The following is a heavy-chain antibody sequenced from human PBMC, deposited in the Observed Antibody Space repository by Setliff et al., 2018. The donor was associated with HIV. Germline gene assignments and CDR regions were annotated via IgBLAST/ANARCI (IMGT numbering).Heavy chain of an antibody. J-gene: IGHJ4*02. D-gene: IGHD2-15*01. CDR3: ARSLGYCTGGSCYFDH. V-gene: IGHV1-18*03. CDR2: INPNNGNT. Sequence: ASVKVSCKTSGYTFTTYPITWVRQAPGQGLEWMGWINPNNGNTHYAQKVVGRVSMTTDTSTSTAYMEVTSLGSDDMAVYYCARSLGYCTGGSCYFDHWGQGTLVTVSS. CDR1: GYTFTTYP.